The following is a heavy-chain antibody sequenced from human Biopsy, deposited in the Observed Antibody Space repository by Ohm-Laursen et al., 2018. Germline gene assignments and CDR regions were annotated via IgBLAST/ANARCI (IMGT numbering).Heavy chain of an antibody. Sequence: GSLRLSCSASGVTLSGYSMNWVRQAPGKGLEWVSSISASSSYIYYADSVKGRFTVSKENGKNSLYLHMNSLRAEDTAVYYCVRASIFGVATSGFYYYGMDVWGQGTTVTVSS. CDR2: ISASSSYI. D-gene: IGHD3-3*01. J-gene: IGHJ6*02. CDR1: GVTLSGYS. V-gene: IGHV3-21*01. CDR3: VRASIFGVATSGFYYYGMDV.